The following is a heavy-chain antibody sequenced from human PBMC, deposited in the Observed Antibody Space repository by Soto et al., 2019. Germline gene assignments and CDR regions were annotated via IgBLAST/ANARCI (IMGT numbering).Heavy chain of an antibody. CDR2: ISGSGGST. CDR1: GFTFSSYA. D-gene: IGHD5-12*01. V-gene: IGHV3-23*01. CDR3: ARCKGYSGYGLFYYYYSMDV. Sequence: GGSLRLSCAASGFTFSSYAMSWVRQAPGKGLEWVSAISGSGGSTYYADSVKGRFTISRDNSKNTLYLQMNSLRAEDTAVYYCARCKGYSGYGLFYYYYSMDVWGQGTTVTVS. J-gene: IGHJ6*02.